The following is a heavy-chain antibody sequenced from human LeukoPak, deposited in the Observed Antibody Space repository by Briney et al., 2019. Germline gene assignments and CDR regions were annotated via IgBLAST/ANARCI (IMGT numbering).Heavy chain of an antibody. CDR1: GFTFSTSW. J-gene: IGHJ4*02. V-gene: IGHV3-74*01. CDR3: ARDRYYTLDY. D-gene: IGHD3-3*01. Sequence: GGSLRLSCAASGFTFSTSWMHWVRHTPEKGLVWVSRINSDGSNTIYADSVKGRFTISRDNAKNTLFLQMNSLRAEDTAVYYCARDRYYTLDYWGQGTLVTVSS. CDR2: INSDGSNT.